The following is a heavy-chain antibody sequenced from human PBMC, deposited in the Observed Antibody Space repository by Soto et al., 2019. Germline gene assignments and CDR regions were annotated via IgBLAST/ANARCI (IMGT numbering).Heavy chain of an antibody. CDR3: ARGWGDYYGSGSYYNVRDDAFDI. V-gene: IGHV1-2*04. Sequence: QVQLVQSGAEVKKPGASVKVSCKASGYTFTGYYMHWVRQAPGQGLEWMGWINPNSGGTNYAQKLQGWVTMTREPSISTAKMEVSRLRSDDTAVYYCARGWGDYYGSGSYYNVRDDAFDIWGQGTMVTVSS. CDR1: GYTFTGYY. J-gene: IGHJ3*02. D-gene: IGHD3-10*01. CDR2: INPNSGGT.